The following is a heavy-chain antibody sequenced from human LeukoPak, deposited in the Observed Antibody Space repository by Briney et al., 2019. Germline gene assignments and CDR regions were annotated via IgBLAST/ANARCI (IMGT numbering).Heavy chain of an antibody. D-gene: IGHD3-22*01. V-gene: IGHV3-30*02. CDR1: GFTFSNYG. Sequence: GGSLRLSCAASGFTFSNYGMHWVRQAPGKGLEWVAFIRYDASNRHYADSVKGRFTISRDNSKNTLYLQMNSLRAEDTAVYYCAKDHYYDSSGYYQYYFDYWGQGTLVTVSS. CDR2: IRYDASNR. J-gene: IGHJ4*02. CDR3: AKDHYYDSSGYYQYYFDY.